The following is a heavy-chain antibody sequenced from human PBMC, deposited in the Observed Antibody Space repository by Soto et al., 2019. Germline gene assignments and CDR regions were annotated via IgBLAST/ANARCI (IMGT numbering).Heavy chain of an antibody. CDR3: ARHYAVVLYHFDY. CDR2: IYYSGST. CDR1: GGSVGGSADY. D-gene: IGHD2-15*01. V-gene: IGHV4-39*01. J-gene: IGHJ4*02. Sequence: PLETLSLTCPVSGGSVGGSADYWGWIRQPPGKGLEWIGSIYYSGSTYYNPSLKSRVTTSVDTSKNQFSLKLSSVTAADTAVYYCARHYAVVLYHFDYWGLGTLVTVSS.